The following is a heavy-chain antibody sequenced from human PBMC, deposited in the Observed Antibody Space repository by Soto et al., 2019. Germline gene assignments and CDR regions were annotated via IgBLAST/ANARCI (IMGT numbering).Heavy chain of an antibody. CDR1: GGTFSSYA. Sequence: SVKVSCKASGGTFSSYAISWVRQAPGQGLEWMGGIIPIFGTANYAQKFQGRVTITADKSTSTAYMELSSLRSEDTAVYYCARSSDYDFWSGFDYWGQGTLVTVSS. D-gene: IGHD3-3*01. CDR2: IIPIFGTA. J-gene: IGHJ4*02. V-gene: IGHV1-69*06. CDR3: ARSSDYDFWSGFDY.